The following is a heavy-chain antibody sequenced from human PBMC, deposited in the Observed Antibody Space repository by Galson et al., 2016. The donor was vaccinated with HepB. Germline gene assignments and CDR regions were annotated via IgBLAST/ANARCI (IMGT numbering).Heavy chain of an antibody. J-gene: IGHJ6*02. CDR3: ARDGYNDYYQFGMDV. Sequence: SLRLSCAASGFTVSSHHMSWVRQAPGKGLEWVSVIYSGSNTYYADSVKGRFTISRDNSKNTLFLQMNSLTGEDTAVYYCARDGYNDYYQFGMDVWGQGTTVSVSS. V-gene: IGHV3-53*01. D-gene: IGHD5-24*01. CDR2: IYSGSNT. CDR1: GFTVSSHH.